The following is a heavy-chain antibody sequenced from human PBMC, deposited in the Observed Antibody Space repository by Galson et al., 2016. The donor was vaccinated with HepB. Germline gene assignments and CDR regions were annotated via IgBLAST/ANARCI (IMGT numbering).Heavy chain of an antibody. CDR2: ICTSGRI. CDR3: AREITGWPKDYFDS. V-gene: IGHV4-4*07. J-gene: IGHJ4*02. D-gene: IGHD1-20*01. Sequence: SETLSLTCTVSGGSISSYCWGWMRQPAGKGLQWIGRICTSGRIIYHPALRSRVTMSIDTSKNQFSLKLSSVTAADTAVYYCAREITGWPKDYFDSWGQGTLLTVSS. CDR1: GGSISSYC.